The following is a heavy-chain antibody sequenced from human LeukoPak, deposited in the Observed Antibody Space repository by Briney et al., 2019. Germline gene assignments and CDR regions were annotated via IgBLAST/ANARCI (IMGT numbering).Heavy chain of an antibody. CDR3: ARELIVAAGVYGMDV. CDR2: IYSGGST. CDR1: GFTVSSNY. D-gene: IGHD6-13*01. Sequence: PGGSLRLSCAASGFTVSSNYMSWVRQAPGKGLEWVSVIYSGGSTYYADSVKGRFTISRDNSKNTLYLQMNSLRAEDTAVYYCARELIVAAGVYGMDVWGQGTTVTVSS. V-gene: IGHV3-53*01. J-gene: IGHJ6*02.